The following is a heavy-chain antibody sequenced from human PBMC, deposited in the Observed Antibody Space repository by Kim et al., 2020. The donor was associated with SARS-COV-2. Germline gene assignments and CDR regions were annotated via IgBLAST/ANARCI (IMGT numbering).Heavy chain of an antibody. CDR2: INHSGST. V-gene: IGHV4-34*01. J-gene: IGHJ6*02. CDR1: GGSFSGYY. CDR3: ARAYYYYDSSGYYSPRPYYYYYGMDV. Sequence: SETLSLTCAVYGGSFSGYYWSWIRQPPGKGLEWIGEINHSGSTNYNPSLKSRVTISVDTSKNQFSLKLSSVTAADTAVYYCARAYYYYDSSGYYSPRPYYYYYGMDVWGQGTTVTVSS. D-gene: IGHD3-22*01.